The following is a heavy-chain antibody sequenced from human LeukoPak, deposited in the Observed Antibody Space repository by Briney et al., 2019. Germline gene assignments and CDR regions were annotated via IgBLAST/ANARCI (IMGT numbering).Heavy chain of an antibody. CDR3: AREPLLVPAVAPFDY. D-gene: IGHD2-2*01. J-gene: IGHJ4*02. Sequence: SETLSLTCTVSGGSISSGSYYWSWIRQPAGKGLEWIGRIYTSGSTNYNPSLKSRVTISVDTSKNQFSLKLSSVTAADTAVYYCAREPLLVPAVAPFDYWGQGTLVTVSS. CDR2: IYTSGST. CDR1: GGSISSGSYY. V-gene: IGHV4-61*02.